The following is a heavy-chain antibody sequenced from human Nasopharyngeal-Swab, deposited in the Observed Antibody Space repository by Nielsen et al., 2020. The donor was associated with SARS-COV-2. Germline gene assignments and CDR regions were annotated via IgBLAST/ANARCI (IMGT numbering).Heavy chain of an antibody. CDR2: MNPNSGNT. CDR3: ARVYSSSWIDAFDI. CDR1: GYTFTSYD. J-gene: IGHJ3*02. V-gene: IGHV1-8*01. D-gene: IGHD6-13*01. Sequence: ASVKVSCKASGYTFTSYDINWVRQATGQGLEWMGWMNPNSGNTGYAQKFQGRVTMTRNISISTAYMELSSLRSEDTAVYYCARVYSSSWIDAFDIWGQGTMVTVSS.